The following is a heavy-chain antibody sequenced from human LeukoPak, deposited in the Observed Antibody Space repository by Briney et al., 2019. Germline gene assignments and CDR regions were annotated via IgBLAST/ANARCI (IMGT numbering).Heavy chain of an antibody. J-gene: IGHJ1*01. Sequence: PSETLSLTCTVSGGSISSSSYYWGWIRQPPGKGLEWIGSIYYSGSTYYNPSLKSRVTISVDTSKNQFSLKLSSVTAADTAVYYCARHGVFYSSSWYLGTEYFQHWGQGTLVTVSS. CDR1: GGSISSSSYY. CDR2: IYYSGST. V-gene: IGHV4-39*01. D-gene: IGHD6-13*01. CDR3: ARHGVFYSSSWYLGTEYFQH.